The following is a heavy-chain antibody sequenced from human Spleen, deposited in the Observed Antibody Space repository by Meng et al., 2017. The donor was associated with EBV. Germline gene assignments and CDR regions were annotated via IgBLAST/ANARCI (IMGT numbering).Heavy chain of an antibody. D-gene: IGHD6-6*01. CDR3: ARGRTVARSPWSDP. J-gene: IGHJ5*02. CDR2: SNHSGST. V-gene: IGHV4-34*01. Sequence: QVQLQSGGAGLRKPSETLSLPCAVYGGSVSGFYWIWIRQSPEKGLEWIGESNHSGSTTYNPSLKSRVTISVDTSKDQFSLRLTSVTAADTAIYYCARGRTVARSPWSDPWGQGTLVTVSS. CDR1: GGSVSGFY.